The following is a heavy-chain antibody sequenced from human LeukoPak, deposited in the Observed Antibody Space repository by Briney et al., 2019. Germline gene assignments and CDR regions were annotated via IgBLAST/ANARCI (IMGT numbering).Heavy chain of an antibody. CDR1: GFTITTYA. V-gene: IGHV3-48*02. Sequence: GGSLRLSCAASGFTITTYAMTWVRQAPGKGLEWISYITTSIDIISYADSVKGRFTISRDNAKNSLYLQMDSLRDEDTAVYYCVRDHNYYFGYWGQGILVTVSA. J-gene: IGHJ4*02. CDR3: VRDHNYYFGY. CDR2: ITTSIDII.